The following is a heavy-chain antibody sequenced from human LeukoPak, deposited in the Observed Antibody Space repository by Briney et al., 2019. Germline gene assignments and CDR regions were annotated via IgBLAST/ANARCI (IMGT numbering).Heavy chain of an antibody. CDR1: VYTFTANY. J-gene: IGHJ5*02. D-gene: IGHD6-13*01. CDR3: ARGVGSSWFAD. Sequence: GASVKVSCKASVYTFTANYIHWVRQAPGQGLEWMGWINPNSAATSYAQNFEGRVTMTRDTSMTTHYMELSRLTSDDTAVYYCARGVGSSWFADWGQGTLVTVSS. V-gene: IGHV1-2*02. CDR2: INPNSAAT.